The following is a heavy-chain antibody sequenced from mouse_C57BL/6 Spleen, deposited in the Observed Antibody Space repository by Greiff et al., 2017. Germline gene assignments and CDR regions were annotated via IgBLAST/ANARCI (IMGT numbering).Heavy chain of an antibody. D-gene: IGHD1-1*01. CDR1: GFTFSDYG. CDR2: ISSGSSTI. V-gene: IGHV5-17*01. Sequence: EVNVVESGGGLVKPGGSLKLSCAASGFTFSDYGMHWVRQAPEKGLEWVAYISSGSSTIYYADTVKGRFTISRDHAKNTLFLQMTRLRSEDTAMYYCARGYYGSSYIDYWGQGTTLTVSS. CDR3: ARGYYGSSYIDY. J-gene: IGHJ2*01.